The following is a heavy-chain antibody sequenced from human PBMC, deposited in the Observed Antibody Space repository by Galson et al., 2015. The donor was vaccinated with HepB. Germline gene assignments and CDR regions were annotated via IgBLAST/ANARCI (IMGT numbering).Heavy chain of an antibody. J-gene: IGHJ6*03. Sequence: SLRLSCAASGLTFSSYGMHWVRQAPGKGLEWVAVIWYDGSNKYYADSVKGRFTISRDNSKNTLYLQMNSLRAEDTAVYYCARDYYDSYGYMDVWGKGTTVTVSS. D-gene: IGHD3-22*01. CDR1: GLTFSSYG. CDR3: ARDYYDSYGYMDV. CDR2: IWYDGSNK. V-gene: IGHV3-33*08.